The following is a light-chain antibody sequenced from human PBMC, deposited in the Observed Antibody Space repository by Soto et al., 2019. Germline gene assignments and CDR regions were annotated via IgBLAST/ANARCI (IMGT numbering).Light chain of an antibody. Sequence: QSVLTQPASVSGSPGQSITISCTGTSSDVGSYNLVSWYQQHPGKAPKLMIYGVSKRPSGVSDRFSGSKSGDTASLTISGLQAEDEADYYCCSSAGVNTFYVFGTGTKLTVL. CDR1: SSDVGSYNL. J-gene: IGLJ1*01. CDR3: CSSAGVNTFYV. V-gene: IGLV2-23*02. CDR2: GVS.